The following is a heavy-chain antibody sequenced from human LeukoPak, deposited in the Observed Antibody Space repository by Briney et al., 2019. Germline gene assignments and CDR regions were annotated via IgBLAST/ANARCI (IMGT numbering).Heavy chain of an antibody. CDR1: RGSISGSIRSFY. Sequence: SETLSLTCTVSRGSISGSIRSFYWSWLRQPPGKGLEWIGYISSSGSVNDNPSLRSRVTISVDTSKNQFFLNLSSVSAADTAVYYCARIPLGYSGAYYFDYWGQGTLVTVSP. V-gene: IGHV4-4*09. CDR2: ISSSGSV. D-gene: IGHD5-12*01. J-gene: IGHJ4*02. CDR3: ARIPLGYSGAYYFDY.